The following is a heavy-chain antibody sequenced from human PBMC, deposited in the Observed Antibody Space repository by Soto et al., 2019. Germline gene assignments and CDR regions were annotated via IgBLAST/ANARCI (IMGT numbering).Heavy chain of an antibody. D-gene: IGHD6-19*01. J-gene: IGHJ4*02. CDR3: ARYSSGWLDFDY. CDR1: GYTFTSYY. CDR2: INPSGGST. V-gene: IGHV1-46*01. Sequence: QVQLVQSGAEVKKPGASVKVSCKASGYTFTSYYMHWVRQAPGQGLEWMGIINPSGGSTSYAQKFQGIVTMTRDTSTSTVYMELSSLRSEDTAVYYCARYSSGWLDFDYWGQGTLVTVSS.